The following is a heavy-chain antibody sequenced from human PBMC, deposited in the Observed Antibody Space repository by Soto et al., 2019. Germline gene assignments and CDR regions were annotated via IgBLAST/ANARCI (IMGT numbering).Heavy chain of an antibody. J-gene: IGHJ4*02. D-gene: IGHD2-15*01. V-gene: IGHV4-38-2*01. Sequence: SETLSLTCAVSDYSISTGYYWGWIRQPPGKGLEWIGSIYRSESTFYNPSLKSRVTISVDTSKNQFSPKLTSVTAADTAVYFCARLWGCSGGHCLYYFDYWGQGTLVTVSS. CDR1: DYSISTGYY. CDR3: ARLWGCSGGHCLYYFDY. CDR2: IYRSEST.